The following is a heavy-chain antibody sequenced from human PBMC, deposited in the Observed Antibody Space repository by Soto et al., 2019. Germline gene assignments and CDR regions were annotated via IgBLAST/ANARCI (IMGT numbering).Heavy chain of an antibody. J-gene: IGHJ6*02. Sequence: QVQLVESGGGVVQPGRSLRLSCAASGFTFGSYGMHWVRQAPGKRLEWVALIWYDGSNKYYGDPVKGRFTISRDNSKNTLSLQMDSLRAEDTAVYYCGRDALPRGYYYGMDVWGQGTTVTVSS. V-gene: IGHV3-33*01. CDR1: GFTFGSYG. CDR3: GRDALPRGYYYGMDV. CDR2: IWYDGSNK.